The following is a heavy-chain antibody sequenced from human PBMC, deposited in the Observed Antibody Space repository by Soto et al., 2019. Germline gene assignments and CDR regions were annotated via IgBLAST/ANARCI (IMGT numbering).Heavy chain of an antibody. CDR2: IKSKTDGGTT. V-gene: IGHV3-15*07. Sequence: PGGSLRLSCAASGFTFSNAWMNWVRQAPGKGLERVGCIKSKTDGGTTDYAAPVKGRFTISRDDSKNTLYLQMNSLKTEDTAVYYCTTLGHYYDSSPLDVWGQGTTVTVSS. D-gene: IGHD3-22*01. CDR1: GFTFSNAW. CDR3: TTLGHYYDSSPLDV. J-gene: IGHJ6*02.